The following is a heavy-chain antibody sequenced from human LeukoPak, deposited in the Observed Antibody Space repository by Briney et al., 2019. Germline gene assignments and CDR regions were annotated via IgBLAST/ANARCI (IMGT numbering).Heavy chain of an antibody. J-gene: IGHJ6*03. CDR2: TSGTT. CDR1: GYSISSGYY. V-gene: IGHV4-61*02. D-gene: IGHD1-26*01. CDR3: ARAKKRSGRSRNFYLDV. Sequence: SETLSLTCVVSGYSISSGYYCNWIRQPAGKGLEWIGHTSGTTTNSNPSLKSRVAISLDTSKNHFSLKLSSVTAADTAVYYCARAKKRSGRSRNFYLDVWGKGTTVTVSS.